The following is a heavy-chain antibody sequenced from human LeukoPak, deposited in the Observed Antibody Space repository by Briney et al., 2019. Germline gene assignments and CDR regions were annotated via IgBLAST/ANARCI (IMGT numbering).Heavy chain of an antibody. CDR3: AKDQIIVVVPAATNWFDP. CDR2: ISGSGGST. CDR1: GFTFSSYA. V-gene: IGHV3-23*01. D-gene: IGHD2-2*01. Sequence: EGSLRLSCAASGFTFSSYAMSWVRQAAGKGLEWVSAISGSGGSTYYADSVKGRFTISRDNSKNTLYLQMNSLRAEDTAVYYCAKDQIIVVVPAATNWFDPWGQGTLVTVSS. J-gene: IGHJ5*02.